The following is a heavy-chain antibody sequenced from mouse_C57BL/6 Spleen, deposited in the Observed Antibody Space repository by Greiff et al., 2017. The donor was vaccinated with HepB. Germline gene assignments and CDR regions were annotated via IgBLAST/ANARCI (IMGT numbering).Heavy chain of an antibody. V-gene: IGHV1-26*01. CDR3: ARSYHYYGSSYWYFDV. CDR2: INPNNGGT. D-gene: IGHD1-1*01. Sequence: VQLQQSGPELVKPGASVKISCKASGYTFTDYYMNWVKQSHGKSLEWIGDINPNNGGTSYNQKFKGKATLTVDKSSSTAYMELRSLTSEDSAVYYCARSYHYYGSSYWYFDVWGTGTTVTVSS. CDR1: GYTFTDYY. J-gene: IGHJ1*03.